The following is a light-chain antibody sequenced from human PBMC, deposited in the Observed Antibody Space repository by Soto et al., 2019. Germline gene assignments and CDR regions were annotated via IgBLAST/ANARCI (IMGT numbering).Light chain of an antibody. CDR1: QGIRNF. J-gene: IGKJ3*01. V-gene: IGKV1-27*01. CDR3: QKYSSVPF. Sequence: DIQMTQSPTSLSASVGDRVTITCRATQGIRNFVAWYQQKPGKAHKLLIYAASTLQSGVPSRFNGSGSGTDFILSINTLQPEDVATYSWQKYSSVPFFGPGTKVVIK. CDR2: AAS.